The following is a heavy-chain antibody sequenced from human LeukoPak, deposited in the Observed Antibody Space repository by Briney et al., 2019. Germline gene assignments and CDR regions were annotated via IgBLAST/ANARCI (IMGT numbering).Heavy chain of an antibody. Sequence: ASVKVSCTASVYTFTNYDINWVRQATGQGLEWMGWMNPNSGNTGYAQKFQGRVTITRNTSISTAYMELSSLRSEDTAVYYCARSSIAADERDWFDPWGQGTLVTVSS. CDR3: ARSSIAADERDWFDP. V-gene: IGHV1-8*03. CDR1: VYTFTNYD. J-gene: IGHJ5*02. D-gene: IGHD6-13*01. CDR2: MNPNSGNT.